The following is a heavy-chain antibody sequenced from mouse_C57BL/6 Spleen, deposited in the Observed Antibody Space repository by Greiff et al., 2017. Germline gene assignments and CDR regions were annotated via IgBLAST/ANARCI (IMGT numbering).Heavy chain of an antibody. J-gene: IGHJ4*01. CDR2: INPNSGST. Sequence: VQLQQPGAELVKPGASVKLSCKASGYTFTSYWMHWVKQRPGQGLEWIGMINPNSGSTNYNEKFKSKATLTVDKSSSTAYMQLSSLTSEDSAVYYWAREGRSRYYAMDYWGQGTSVTVSS. CDR1: GYTFTSYW. CDR3: AREGRSRYYAMDY. D-gene: IGHD1-1*01. V-gene: IGHV1-64*01.